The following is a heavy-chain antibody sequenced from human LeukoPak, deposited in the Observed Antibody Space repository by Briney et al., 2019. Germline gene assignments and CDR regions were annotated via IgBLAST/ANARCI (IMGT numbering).Heavy chain of an antibody. CDR2: IYYSGST. CDR3: ARGFPNQWELPNFDY. V-gene: IGHV4-59*12. J-gene: IGHJ4*02. D-gene: IGHD1-26*01. CDR1: GGSIRSYY. Sequence: SETLSLTCTVSGGSIRSYYWSWIRQPPGKGLEWIAYIYYSGSTNYNPSLKSRVTISVDTSKSQFSLKLSSVTAADTAVYYCARGFPNQWELPNFDYWGQGTLVTVSS.